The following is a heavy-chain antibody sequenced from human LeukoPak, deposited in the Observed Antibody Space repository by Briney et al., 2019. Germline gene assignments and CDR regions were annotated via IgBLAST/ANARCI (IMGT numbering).Heavy chain of an antibody. Sequence: ASVKVSCKASGGTFSSYAISWVRQAPGQGLEWMGWISAYNGNTNYAQKLQGRATMTTDTSTSTAYMELRSLRSDDTAVYYCARDSAMGYYFDYWGQGTLVTVSS. V-gene: IGHV1-18*01. CDR2: ISAYNGNT. CDR1: GGTFSSYA. CDR3: ARDSAMGYYFDY. J-gene: IGHJ4*02. D-gene: IGHD5-18*01.